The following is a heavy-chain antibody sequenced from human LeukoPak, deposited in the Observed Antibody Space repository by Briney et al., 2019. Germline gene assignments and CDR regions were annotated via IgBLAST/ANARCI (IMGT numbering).Heavy chain of an antibody. CDR1: GFTFSSYS. CDR3: ARAVLAPGTPENDFDI. D-gene: IGHD6-13*01. J-gene: IGHJ3*02. CDR2: TSYDGSNK. Sequence: GGSLRLSCAASGFTFSSYSMHRVRQAPGKGLEWVAVTSYDGSNKYYADSVKGRFTISRDNSKNTLYLQMNSLSTEDTALYYCARAVLAPGTPENDFDIWGQGTMVTVSS. V-gene: IGHV3-30*03.